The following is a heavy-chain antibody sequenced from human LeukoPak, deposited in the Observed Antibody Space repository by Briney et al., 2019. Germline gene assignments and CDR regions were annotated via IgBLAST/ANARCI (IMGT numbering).Heavy chain of an antibody. J-gene: IGHJ4*02. CDR3: AGPIWGSYVFDY. D-gene: IGHD3-16*01. V-gene: IGHV3-21*01. CDR2: ITSNGGLI. CDR1: GFTFSSYR. Sequence: GGSLRLSCEASGFTFSSYRMNWVRQAPGKGLEWVSSITSNGGLIYYGDSVKGRFTTSRDTAKNSLYLQMDSLRAEDTAVYYCAGPIWGSYVFDYWGQGTLVTVSS.